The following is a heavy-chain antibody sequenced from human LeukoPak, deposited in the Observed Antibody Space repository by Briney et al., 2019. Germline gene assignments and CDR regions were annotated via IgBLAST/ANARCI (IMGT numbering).Heavy chain of an antibody. CDR3: ARDPYCGGDCYHFDY. J-gene: IGHJ4*02. Sequence: PGGSLRLSCAASGFTFSSYGMHWVRQAPGKGLEWVAVISYDGSNKYYADSVKGRFTISRDNSKNTLYLQMNSLRAEDTAVYYCARDPYCGGDCYHFDYWGQGTLVTVSS. CDR2: ISYDGSNK. D-gene: IGHD2-21*02. V-gene: IGHV3-30*03. CDR1: GFTFSSYG.